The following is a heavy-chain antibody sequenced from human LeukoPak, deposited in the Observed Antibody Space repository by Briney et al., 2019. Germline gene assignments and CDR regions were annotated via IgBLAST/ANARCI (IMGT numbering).Heavy chain of an antibody. V-gene: IGHV1-46*01. CDR3: ARGKMATIPFDAFDI. Sequence: GASVKVSCKASGYTFTSYGITWVRQAPGQGLEWMAMINPSGDSTTYAQTIQGRVTMTRDTSTSTVYMELSSLRSEDTAVYYCARGKMATIPFDAFDIWGQGTMVTVSS. CDR1: GYTFTSYG. D-gene: IGHD5-24*01. J-gene: IGHJ3*02. CDR2: INPSGDST.